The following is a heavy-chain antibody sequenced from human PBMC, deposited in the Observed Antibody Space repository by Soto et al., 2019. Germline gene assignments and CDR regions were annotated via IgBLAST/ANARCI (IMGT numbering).Heavy chain of an antibody. Sequence: GGSLRLSCAASGFTFSSYGMHWVRQAPGKGLEWVAVISYDGSNKYYADSVKGRFTISRDNSKNTLYLQMNSLRAEDTAVYYCAKDRGSSWTVNWFDPWGQGTLVTVSS. D-gene: IGHD6-13*01. CDR2: ISYDGSNK. J-gene: IGHJ5*02. CDR1: GFTFSSYG. CDR3: AKDRGSSWTVNWFDP. V-gene: IGHV3-30*18.